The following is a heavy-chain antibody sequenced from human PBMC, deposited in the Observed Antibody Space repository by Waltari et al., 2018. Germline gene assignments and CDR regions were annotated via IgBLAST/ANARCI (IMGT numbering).Heavy chain of an antibody. D-gene: IGHD2-15*01. CDR2: IYHSGST. J-gene: IGHJ3*02. CDR1: GYSISSGYY. V-gene: IGHV4-38-2*01. CDR3: ARGVHCSGGSCYSPHAFDI. Sequence: QVQLQESGPGLVKPSETLSLTCVVSGYSISSGYYWGWIRQPPGKGLELIGTIYHSGSTYYNPSLKSRVTISVDTSKNQFSLKLSSVTAADTAVYHCARGVHCSGGSCYSPHAFDIWGQGTMVTVSS.